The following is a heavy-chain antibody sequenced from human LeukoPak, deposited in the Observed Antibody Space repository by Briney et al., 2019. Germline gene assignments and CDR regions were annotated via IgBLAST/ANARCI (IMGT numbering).Heavy chain of an antibody. CDR3: ARSPATSYSNYWYQIDF. Sequence: GASVKVSCKASGYTFTSYDINWVQQANGQGLEWMGWMNPNSGNTGYAQKFQGRVTMTRNTSISTAYMELSSLRSEDTAVYYCARSPATSYSNYWYQIDFWGQGTLVTVSS. CDR1: GYTFTSYD. CDR2: MNPNSGNT. J-gene: IGHJ4*02. D-gene: IGHD6-13*01. V-gene: IGHV1-8*01.